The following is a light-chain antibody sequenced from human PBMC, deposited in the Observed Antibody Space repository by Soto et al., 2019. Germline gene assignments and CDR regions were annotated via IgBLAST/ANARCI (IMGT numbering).Light chain of an antibody. J-gene: IGLJ1*01. CDR2: EVS. Sequence: QSALTQPASVSGSPGQSITISCTGTSSDVGRYNYVSWYQQYPGKAPKLMIFEVSYRPSGVSNRFSGSKSGSTASLTISGLQAEDEADYYCSSYTSSTTYVFGTGTKLTVL. CDR1: SSDVGRYNY. V-gene: IGLV2-14*01. CDR3: SSYTSSTTYV.